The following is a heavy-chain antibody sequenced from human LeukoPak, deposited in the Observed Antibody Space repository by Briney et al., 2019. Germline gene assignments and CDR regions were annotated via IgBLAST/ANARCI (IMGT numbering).Heavy chain of an antibody. J-gene: IGHJ4*02. CDR3: ARDLDNDGYSYFDY. V-gene: IGHV3-74*01. CDR2: IRGDGSSI. D-gene: IGHD2-21*01. CDR1: GFTFSSSW. Sequence: PGGSLRLSCAASGFTFSSSWMHWVRQAPGKELVRVSRIRGDGSSIIYADSVKGRFTISRDNAKNTLYLQMNSLRAEDTAVYYCARDLDNDGYSYFDYWGQGSLVTISP.